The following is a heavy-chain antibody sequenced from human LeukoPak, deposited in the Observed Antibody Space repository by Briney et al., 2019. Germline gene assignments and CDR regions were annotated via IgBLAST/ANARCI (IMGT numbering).Heavy chain of an antibody. Sequence: ASVKVSCKASGGTFSSYAISWVRQAPGQGLEWMGGIIPIFGTANYAQKFQGRVTITADESTSTAYMELSSLRSEDTAVYYCAIRGYCSSTSCYDGYWGQGTLVTVSS. CDR2: IIPIFGTA. CDR3: AIRGYCSSTSCYDGY. J-gene: IGHJ4*02. D-gene: IGHD2-2*01. V-gene: IGHV1-69*13. CDR1: GGTFSSYA.